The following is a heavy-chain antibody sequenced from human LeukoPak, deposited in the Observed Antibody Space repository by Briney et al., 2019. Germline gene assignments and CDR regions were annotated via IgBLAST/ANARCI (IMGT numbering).Heavy chain of an antibody. CDR1: GYSFTTYW. Sequence: GESLKISCKGSGYSFTTYWIGWVRQTPGRGLEWMGIIYPGDSDTRYSPSFQGQVTISADKSISTAYLQWSSLKASDTAMYYCARQFRDSSGYYSYYFDYWGQGTLVTVSS. CDR2: IYPGDSDT. D-gene: IGHD3-22*01. J-gene: IGHJ4*02. CDR3: ARQFRDSSGYYSYYFDY. V-gene: IGHV5-51*01.